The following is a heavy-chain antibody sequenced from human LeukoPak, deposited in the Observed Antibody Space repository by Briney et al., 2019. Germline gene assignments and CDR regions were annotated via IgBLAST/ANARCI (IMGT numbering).Heavy chain of an antibody. J-gene: IGHJ6*03. D-gene: IGHD2-15*01. CDR3: ARDIGYCSGGSCADYMDV. CDR1: GFTFSSYE. V-gene: IGHV3-48*03. Sequence: PGGSLRPSCAASGFTFSSYEMNWVRQAPGKGLEWVSYISSSGSTIYYADSVKGRFTVSRDNAKNSLYLQMNRLRAEDTAVYYCARDIGYCSGGSCADYMDVWGKGTTVTVSS. CDR2: ISSSGSTI.